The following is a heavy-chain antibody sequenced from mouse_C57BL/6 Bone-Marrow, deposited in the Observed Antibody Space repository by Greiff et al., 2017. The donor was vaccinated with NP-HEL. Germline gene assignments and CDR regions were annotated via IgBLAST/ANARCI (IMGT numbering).Heavy chain of an antibody. Sequence: VQLQQPGAELVRPGTSVKLSCKASGYTFTSYWMHWVKQRPGQGLEWIGVIDPSDSYTNYNQKFKGKATLTVDTSSSTAYMQLSSLTSEDSAVYYCAREAIYYDYAPYYFDYWGQGTTLTVSS. D-gene: IGHD2-4*01. CDR1: GYTFTSYW. V-gene: IGHV1-59*01. CDR2: IDPSDSYT. J-gene: IGHJ2*01. CDR3: AREAIYYDYAPYYFDY.